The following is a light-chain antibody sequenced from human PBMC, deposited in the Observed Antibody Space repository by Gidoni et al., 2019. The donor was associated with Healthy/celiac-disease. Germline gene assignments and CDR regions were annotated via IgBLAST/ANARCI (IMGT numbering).Light chain of an antibody. CDR3: SSYTSSSTLDVV. CDR1: SSDVGGYNY. J-gene: IGLJ2*01. CDR2: EVS. Sequence: QSALTQPASVSGSPGQSITISCTGTSSDVGGYNYVSWYQPHPGKAPKLMIYEVSNRPSGVSNRFSGSKSGNTASLTISVLQAEDEADYYCSSYTSSSTLDVVFGGGTKLTVL. V-gene: IGLV2-14*01.